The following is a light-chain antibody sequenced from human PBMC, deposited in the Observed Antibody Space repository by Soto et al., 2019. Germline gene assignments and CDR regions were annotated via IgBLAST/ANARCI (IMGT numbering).Light chain of an antibody. Sequence: ERVMTQSPATLSASPGESCTLSCSASQSVSSYLLWYQQKPGQAPRLLIYDASNRATGIPARFSGSGSETDFTLTISSLEPEDFAVYYCQHRMNWPLTFGQGTRLEIK. V-gene: IGKV3-11*01. CDR1: QSVSSY. J-gene: IGKJ5*01. CDR3: QHRMNWPLT. CDR2: DAS.